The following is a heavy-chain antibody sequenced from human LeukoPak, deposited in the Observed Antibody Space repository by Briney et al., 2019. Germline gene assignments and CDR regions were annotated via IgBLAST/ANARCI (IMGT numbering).Heavy chain of an antibody. CDR1: GFTFSSYA. J-gene: IGHJ6*02. CDR2: ISYDGSNK. D-gene: IGHD3-10*01. V-gene: IGHV3-30*04. CDR3: ARVGSTSSYYYYYGMDV. Sequence: GGSLRLSCAASGFTFSSYAMHWVRQAPGKGLEWVAVISYDGSNKYYADSVKGRFTISRDNSKNTLYLQMNSLRAEDTAVYYCARVGSTSSYYYYYGMDVWGQGTTVTVSS.